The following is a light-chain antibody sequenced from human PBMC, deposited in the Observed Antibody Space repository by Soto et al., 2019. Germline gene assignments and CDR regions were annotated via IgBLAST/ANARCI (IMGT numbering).Light chain of an antibody. Sequence: DIKMTQSPSTLSGSVGDRVTITCRASQSISSWLAWYQQKPGKAPKLLIYDASALPRGVPSRFSGSGSGTKFTLTIASLQPDDFATYYCQQYETFSGTFGPGTKVDIK. J-gene: IGKJ1*01. CDR2: DAS. V-gene: IGKV1-5*01. CDR1: QSISSW. CDR3: QQYETFSGT.